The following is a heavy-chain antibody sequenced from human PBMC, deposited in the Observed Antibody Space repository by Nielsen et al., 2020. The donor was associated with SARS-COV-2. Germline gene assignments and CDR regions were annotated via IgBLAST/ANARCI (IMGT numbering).Heavy chain of an antibody. Sequence: GGSLRLSCAASGFTFSSYGMHWVRQAPGKGLEWVSSISSSSSYIYYADSVKGRFTISRDNAKNSLYLQMNSLRAEDTAVYYCARDQNPLQWLVPSDAFDIWGQGTMVTVSS. CDR2: ISSSSSYI. V-gene: IGHV3-21*01. CDR1: GFTFSSYG. J-gene: IGHJ3*02. CDR3: ARDQNPLQWLVPSDAFDI. D-gene: IGHD6-19*01.